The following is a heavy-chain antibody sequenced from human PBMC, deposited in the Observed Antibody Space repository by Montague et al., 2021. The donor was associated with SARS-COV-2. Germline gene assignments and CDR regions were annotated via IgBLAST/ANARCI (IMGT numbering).Heavy chain of an antibody. Sequence: TLSLTCTVSGGSISSGGYYWSWIRQHPGKGLEWIGYIYYSGSTYYNPSLKSRVTISVDTSKNQFSLKLSSVTAADTAVYYCASTYGGNLGYYYYYMDVWGEGTTVTVSS. V-gene: IGHV4-31*03. CDR2: IYYSGST. D-gene: IGHD4-23*01. CDR1: GGSISSGGYY. J-gene: IGHJ6*03. CDR3: ASTYGGNLGYYYYYMDV.